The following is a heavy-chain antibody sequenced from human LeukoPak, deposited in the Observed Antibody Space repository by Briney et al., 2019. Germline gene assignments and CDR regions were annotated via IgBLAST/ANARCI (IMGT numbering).Heavy chain of an antibody. V-gene: IGHV3-9*01. CDR3: VRTGGNYYYGMDV. CDR2: ISWNSGSI. D-gene: IGHD1-26*01. CDR1: GFTFDDYA. J-gene: IGHJ6*02. Sequence: GGSLRLSCAASGFTFDDYAMHWVRQTPGKGLEWVSGISWNSGSIGYADSVKGRFTISRDNAKNSLYLQMNSLRAEDTALYFCVRTGGNYYYGMDVWGQGTTVTVSS.